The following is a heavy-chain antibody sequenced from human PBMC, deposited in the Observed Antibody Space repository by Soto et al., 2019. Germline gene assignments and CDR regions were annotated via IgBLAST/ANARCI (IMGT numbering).Heavy chain of an antibody. CDR3: GRVYRVVPHLVVDH. D-gene: IGHD2-15*01. J-gene: IGHJ4*02. CDR1: GFTFSSYG. Sequence: QVQLVESGGGVVQPGRSLRLSCAASGFTFSSYGMHWVRQAPGKGLEWVAVIWYDGSNKYYADSVKGRFTISRDNSKNTLYLQMNSLRAEDTAVYYCGRVYRVVPHLVVDHWGKGTLVTVSS. CDR2: IWYDGSNK. V-gene: IGHV3-33*01.